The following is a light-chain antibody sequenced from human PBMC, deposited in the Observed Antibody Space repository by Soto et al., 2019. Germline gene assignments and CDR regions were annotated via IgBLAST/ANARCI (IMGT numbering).Light chain of an antibody. J-gene: IGKJ4*01. CDR1: QGISSW. CDR2: TAS. V-gene: IGKV1-12*01. CDR3: QQANSFPLT. Sequence: DIQMTQSPSSVSASVGDRVTITCRASQGISSWLAWYPQKPGKAPNLLIHTASSLQSGVPSSFSGSGSGTDFTLTISSLQPEDFATYYCQQANSFPLTFGGGTKVEIK.